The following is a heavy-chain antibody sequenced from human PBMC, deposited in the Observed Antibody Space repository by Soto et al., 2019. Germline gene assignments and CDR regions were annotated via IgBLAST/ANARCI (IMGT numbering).Heavy chain of an antibody. D-gene: IGHD4-17*01. V-gene: IGHV2-5*02. CDR2: IYWDDDK. CDR3: AHISPQTTDIRDAFDI. Sequence: VSGPTLVNPTQTLTLTCTFSGFSLSTSGVGVGWIRQPPGKALEWLALIYWDDDKRYSPSLKSRLTITKDTSKNQVVLTMTNMDPVDTATYYCAHISPQTTDIRDAFDIWGQGTMVTVSS. J-gene: IGHJ3*02. CDR1: GFSLSTSGVG.